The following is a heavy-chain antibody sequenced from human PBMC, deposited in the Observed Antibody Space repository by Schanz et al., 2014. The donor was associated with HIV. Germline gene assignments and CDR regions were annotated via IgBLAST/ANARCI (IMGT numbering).Heavy chain of an antibody. Sequence: EVQLVESGGALVQPGGSLRLSCVASGFTFSGYWMHWVRQAPGEGLVWVSAISGSGGSAYYADSVKGRFTISRDNSKNTLYLQMNSLRVEDTAVYYCAKENPINYYSHGGPFDIWGQGTMLTVSS. V-gene: IGHV3-23*04. J-gene: IGHJ3*02. CDR3: AKENPINYYSHGGPFDI. D-gene: IGHD3-10*01. CDR1: GFTFSGYW. CDR2: ISGSGGSA.